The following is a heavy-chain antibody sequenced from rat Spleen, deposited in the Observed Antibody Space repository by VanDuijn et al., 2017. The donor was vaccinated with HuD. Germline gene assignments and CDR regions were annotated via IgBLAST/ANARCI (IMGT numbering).Heavy chain of an antibody. CDR3: ARGGFFRY. J-gene: IGHJ2*01. CDR1: GFTFSDYN. Sequence: EVQLVESGGGLVQPGRSLKLSCAASGFTFSDYNMACVRQAPKKGLEWVATIIYDASRTYYRDSVKGRFTVSRDTAQNILYLQMNSLRSEETATYYCARGGFFRYWGQGVMVTVSS. CDR2: IIYDASRT. V-gene: IGHV5S10*01. D-gene: IGHD1-11*01.